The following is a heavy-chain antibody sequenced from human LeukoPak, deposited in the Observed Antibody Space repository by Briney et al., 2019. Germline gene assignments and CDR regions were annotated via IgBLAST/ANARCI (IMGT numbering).Heavy chain of an antibody. Sequence: SVKVSCKASGGTFSSYAISWVRQAPGQGLEWMGRIIPIFGTANYAEKFQGRVTITTDESTSTAYMELSSLRSEDTAVYYCARDYYDSSGPLPRAFDIWGQGTMVTVSS. J-gene: IGHJ3*02. CDR3: ARDYYDSSGPLPRAFDI. CDR1: GGTFSSYA. V-gene: IGHV1-69*05. CDR2: IIPIFGTA. D-gene: IGHD3-22*01.